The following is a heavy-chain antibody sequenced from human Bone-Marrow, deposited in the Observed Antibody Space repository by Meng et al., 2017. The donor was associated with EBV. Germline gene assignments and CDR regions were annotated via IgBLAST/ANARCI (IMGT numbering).Heavy chain of an antibody. J-gene: IGHJ4*02. V-gene: IGHV4-34*01. Sequence: AQRQQWGEGRFEPLEPLSPLCVVNGGSLSGFSWSWIRQAPGKGLEWIGEIKHSGSTNYNPSLKNRVTISVDPSKNQFSLRLSSVTAADTAVYYCARATGGSTGYFRWGQGTLVTVSS. CDR3: ARATGGSTGYFR. CDR1: GGSLSGFS. D-gene: IGHD3-9*01. CDR2: IKHSGST.